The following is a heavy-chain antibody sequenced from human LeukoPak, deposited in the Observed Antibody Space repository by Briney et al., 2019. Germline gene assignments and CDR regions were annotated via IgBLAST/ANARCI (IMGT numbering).Heavy chain of an antibody. CDR1: GFTLSSYA. Sequence: PGGSLRLSCAASGFTLSSYAMSWVRQAPGKGLEWVSPISGSGGSTYYADSVKGRFTISRDNSKNTLYLQMNSLRAEDTAVYYCAKAGALLLWLFDYWGQGTLVTVSS. J-gene: IGHJ4*02. D-gene: IGHD3-10*01. V-gene: IGHV3-23*01. CDR2: ISGSGGST. CDR3: AKAGALLLWLFDY.